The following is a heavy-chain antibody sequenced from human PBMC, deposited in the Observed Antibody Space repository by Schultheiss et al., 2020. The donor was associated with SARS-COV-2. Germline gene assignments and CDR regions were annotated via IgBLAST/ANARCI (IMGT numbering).Heavy chain of an antibody. V-gene: IGHV3-48*03. Sequence: GESLKISCAASGFTFSSYEMNWVRQAPGKGLEWVSYISSSGSTIYYADSVKGRFTISRDNAKNSLYLQMNSLRAEDTAVYYCAKDMGNSPVYYYYYMDVWGKGTTVTVSS. CDR3: AKDMGNSPVYYYYYMDV. CDR1: GFTFSSYE. D-gene: IGHD4-23*01. CDR2: ISSSGSTI. J-gene: IGHJ6*03.